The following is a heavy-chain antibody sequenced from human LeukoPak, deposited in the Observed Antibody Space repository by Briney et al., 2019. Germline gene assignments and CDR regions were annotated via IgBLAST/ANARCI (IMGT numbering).Heavy chain of an antibody. J-gene: IGHJ3*02. CDR1: GGSISSSSYY. D-gene: IGHD6-13*01. Sequence: PSETLSLTCTVSGGSISSSSYYWGWIRQPPGKGLEWIGSIYYSGSTYYNPSLKSRVTISVDTSKNQFSLKLSSVTAADTAVYYCARHRPAAAGPYDAFDIWGQGTMVTVSS. V-gene: IGHV4-39*01. CDR2: IYYSGST. CDR3: ARHRPAAAGPYDAFDI.